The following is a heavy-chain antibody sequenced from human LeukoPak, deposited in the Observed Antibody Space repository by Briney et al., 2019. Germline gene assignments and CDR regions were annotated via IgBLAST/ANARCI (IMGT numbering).Heavy chain of an antibody. J-gene: IGHJ4*02. D-gene: IGHD6-6*01. CDR2: INPNTGGT. V-gene: IGHV1-2*02. CDR3: ASYPRYSSSPPFDY. CDR1: GYIFTGQD. Sequence: ASVKVSCKASGYIFTGQDMHWVRQAPGQGPEWVGWINPNTGGTHYAQRFQGRVTMTRDTSISTAYMELRSLRSDDTAVYYCASYPRYSSSPPFDYWGQGTLVTVSS.